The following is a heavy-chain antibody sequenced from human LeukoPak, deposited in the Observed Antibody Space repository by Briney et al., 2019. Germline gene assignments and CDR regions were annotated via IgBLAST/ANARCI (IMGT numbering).Heavy chain of an antibody. V-gene: IGHV5-51*01. D-gene: IGHD1-20*01. CDR2: IYPGDSDT. CDR3: ARSYNWNGRELVGSLGY. CDR1: GYSFTSYW. J-gene: IGHJ4*02. Sequence: GESLKISCKGSGYSFTSYWIGWVRQMPGKGLEWMGIIYPGDSDTRYSPSFQGQVTISADKSISTAYLQWSSLKASDTAMYYCARSYNWNGRELVGSLGYWGQGTLVTVSS.